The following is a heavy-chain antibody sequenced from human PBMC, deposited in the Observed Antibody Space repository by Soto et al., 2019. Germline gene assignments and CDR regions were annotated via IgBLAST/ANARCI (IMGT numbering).Heavy chain of an antibody. CDR2: IIPIFGTA. CDR3: AAATCAGDCYYYYGMDV. J-gene: IGHJ6*01. Sequence: QVQLVQSGAEVKKPGSSVKVSCKASGGTFSSYAISWVRQAPGQGLEWMGGIIPIFGTANYAHKFQGRVTITADESTSTADMELSSLGSEDAAVYYCAAATCAGDCYYYYGMDVCGQGTTVTVSS. CDR1: GGTFSSYA. V-gene: IGHV1-69*01. D-gene: IGHD2-21*02.